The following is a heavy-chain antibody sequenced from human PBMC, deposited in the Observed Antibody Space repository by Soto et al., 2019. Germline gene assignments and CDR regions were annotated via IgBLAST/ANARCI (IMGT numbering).Heavy chain of an antibody. Sequence: PGGSLRLSCAVSGFTFGSFAMHWVRQAQGRGLEWVGVISYDGGRNYYADFAKGRFTISRDNSKNTLYLQMNNLRGDDTAVYYCAKDPRYCSGGSCHTEAAHYFDPWGQGTQVTVSS. CDR3: AKDPRYCSGGSCHTEAAHYFDP. CDR1: GFTFGSFA. CDR2: ISYDGGRN. V-gene: IGHV3-30-3*01. D-gene: IGHD2-15*01. J-gene: IGHJ5*02.